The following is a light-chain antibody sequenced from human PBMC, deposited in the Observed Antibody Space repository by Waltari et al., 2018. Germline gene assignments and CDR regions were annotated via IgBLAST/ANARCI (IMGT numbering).Light chain of an antibody. V-gene: IGLV4-69*02. Sequence: LVLTQSPSASASLGASVKLTCTLSSGHSSNIVAWHQQQPEKGPRFLMKVNSDGSHSKGDEIPDRFSGSSSGAERYLTISTVQSEDEAVYYCQTGGHGTWVFGGGTKLTVL. J-gene: IGLJ3*02. CDR2: VNSDGSH. CDR1: SGHSSNI. CDR3: QTGGHGTWV.